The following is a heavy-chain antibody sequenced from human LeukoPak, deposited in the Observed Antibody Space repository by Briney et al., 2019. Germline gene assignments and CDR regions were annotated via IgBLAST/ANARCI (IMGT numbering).Heavy chain of an antibody. CDR3: AKDVLLYSSGWSHFDY. V-gene: IGHV3-30*02. CDR2: IRYDGSNK. J-gene: IGHJ4*02. CDR1: GFTFSTYG. Sequence: GGSLRLSCAASGFTFSTYGMHWVRQTPGKGLEWVAFIRYDGSNKVYVDSVKGRFTISRDNSKNTLYLQMNSLRAEDTAVYYCAKDVLLYSSGWSHFDYWGQGTLVTVST. D-gene: IGHD6-19*01.